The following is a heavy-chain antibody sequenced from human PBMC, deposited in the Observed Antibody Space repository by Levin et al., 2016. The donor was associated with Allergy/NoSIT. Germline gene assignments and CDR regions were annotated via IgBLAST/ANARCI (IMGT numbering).Heavy chain of an antibody. CDR3: ARDYDLPGYGMDV. Sequence: GSLRLSCTVSGGSISSYYWSWIRQPPGKGLEWIGYIYYSGSTYYNPSLKSRVTISVDTSKNQFSLKLSSVTAADTAVYYCARDYDLPGYGMDVWGQGTTVTVSS. D-gene: IGHD3-22*01. CDR2: IYYSGST. CDR1: GGSISSYY. V-gene: IGHV4-59*12. J-gene: IGHJ6*02.